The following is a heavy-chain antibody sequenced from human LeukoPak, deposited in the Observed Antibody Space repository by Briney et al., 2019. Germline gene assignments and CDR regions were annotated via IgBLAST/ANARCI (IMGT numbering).Heavy chain of an antibody. CDR3: ARTPAETDFDY. CDR2: ISSSRSYI. J-gene: IGHJ4*02. Sequence: GESVRLSCAACGFTFSNYSMNLVRQAPGKGLEVVSRISSSRSYIDYADSLKCRFTVSRDNAKNSLYLQMNSLRAEDAAVYYCARTPAETDFDYWGQGTLVTVSS. CDR1: GFTFSNYS. V-gene: IGHV3-21*01.